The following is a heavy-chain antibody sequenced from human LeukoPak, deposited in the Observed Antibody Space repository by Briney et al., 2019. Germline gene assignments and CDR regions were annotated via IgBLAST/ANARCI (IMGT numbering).Heavy chain of an antibody. CDR2: INHSGST. J-gene: IGHJ4*02. Sequence: SETLSLTCAVYGGSFSGYYWSWIRQPPGKGLEWIGEINHSGSTNYNPSLKSRVTISVDTSKNQFSLKLSSVTAADTAVYYCARDRDGCVDYWGQGTLVTVSS. V-gene: IGHV4-34*01. CDR1: GGSFSGYY. D-gene: IGHD3-10*01. CDR3: ARDRDGCVDY.